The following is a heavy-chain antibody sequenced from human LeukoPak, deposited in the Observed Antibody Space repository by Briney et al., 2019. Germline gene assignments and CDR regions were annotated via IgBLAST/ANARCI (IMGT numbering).Heavy chain of an antibody. Sequence: GALSLSCAASGFTFSSYAMSWVRRAPGKGLEWVSAISGSGGSTYYADSVKGRFTISRDNSKNTLYLQMNSLRAEDTAVYYCAKRGASYYYDSSGYSASDAFDIWGQGTMVTVSS. V-gene: IGHV3-23*01. D-gene: IGHD3-22*01. J-gene: IGHJ3*02. CDR3: AKRGASYYYDSSGYSASDAFDI. CDR2: ISGSGGST. CDR1: GFTFSSYA.